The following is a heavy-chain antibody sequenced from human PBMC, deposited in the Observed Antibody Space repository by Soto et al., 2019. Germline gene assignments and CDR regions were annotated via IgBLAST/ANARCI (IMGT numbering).Heavy chain of an antibody. CDR2: IYYSGST. Sequence: PSETLSLTCTVSGGSISTYYWSWIRQPPGKGLEWIGYIYYSGSTNYNPSLKSRVTISLDTSKNQFSLRLSSVTAADTAVYYCARETHSSGWYYWFDPWGQGTLVT. V-gene: IGHV4-59*01. CDR1: GGSISTYY. D-gene: IGHD6-19*01. J-gene: IGHJ5*02. CDR3: ARETHSSGWYYWFDP.